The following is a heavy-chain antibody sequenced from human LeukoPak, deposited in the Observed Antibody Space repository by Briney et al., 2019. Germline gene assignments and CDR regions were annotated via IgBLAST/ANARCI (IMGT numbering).Heavy chain of an antibody. CDR1: GGSFSGYY. CDR3: ARAFSTTAFDY. J-gene: IGHJ4*02. Sequence: SETLSLTCAVYGGSFSGYYWSWIRQPPGKGLEWIGEINHSGSTNYNPSLKSRVTISVDTSKNQFSLKLSSVTAADTAVYYCARAFSTTAFDYWGQGTLVTVSS. CDR2: INHSGST. V-gene: IGHV4-34*01. D-gene: IGHD4-17*01.